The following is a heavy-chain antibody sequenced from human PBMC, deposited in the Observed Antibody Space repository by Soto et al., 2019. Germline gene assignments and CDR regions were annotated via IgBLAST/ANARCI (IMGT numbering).Heavy chain of an antibody. CDR2: IRNKAYGATT. J-gene: IGHJ6*02. CDR1: GFPFADYA. CDR3: TKDTYTSRYVYFCMDV. D-gene: IGHD6-13*01. V-gene: IGHV3-49*03. Sequence: GSLRLSCATSGFPFADYAIRWSRQAPGKRLEWVGVIRNKAYGATTDYAASVKGRFSISRDDSKSIAYLQMNSLKSEDTGVYYCTKDTYTSRYVYFCMDVWGHGTTVTVSS.